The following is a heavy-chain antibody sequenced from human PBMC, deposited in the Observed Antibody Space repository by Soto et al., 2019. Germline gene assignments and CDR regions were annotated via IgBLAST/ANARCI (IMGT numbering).Heavy chain of an antibody. CDR2: IYPGDSDT. D-gene: IGHD3-22*01. CDR3: AIHAYDCSGSVPADYDI. CDR1: GYSFTSYW. Sequence: PGESLKISCKGSGYSFTSYWIGWVRQMPGKGLEWMGIIYPGDSDTRYSPSFQGQVTISADKSISTAYLQWSSLKASDPAMCYCAIHAYDCSGSVPADYDIRGQGKMVPVSS. V-gene: IGHV5-51*01. J-gene: IGHJ3*02.